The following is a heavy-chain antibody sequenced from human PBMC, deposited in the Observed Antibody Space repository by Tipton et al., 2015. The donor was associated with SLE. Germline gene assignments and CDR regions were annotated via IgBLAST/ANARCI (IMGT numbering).Heavy chain of an antibody. CDR3: TRSGPRHNLAFDI. D-gene: IGHD1-14*01. V-gene: IGHV4-59*12. CDR2: INHSGSS. CDR1: GGSISSYY. Sequence: LRLSCTVSGGSISSYYWSWIRQPPGKGLEWIGEINHSGSSNYNPSLKSRVTISVDTSKNQFSLKVTSVTAADTAVYYCTRSGPRHNLAFDIWGQGTMVSVSS. J-gene: IGHJ3*02.